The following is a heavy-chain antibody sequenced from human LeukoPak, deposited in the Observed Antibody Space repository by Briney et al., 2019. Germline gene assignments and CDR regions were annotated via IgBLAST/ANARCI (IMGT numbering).Heavy chain of an antibody. CDR3: ARVDPGRITMIVVVGVFDC. CDR2: IYYSGST. Sequence: SETLSLTCTVSGGSISSYYWSWIRQPPGKGLEWIGYIYYSGSTNYNPSLKSRVTISVDTSKNQFSLKLSSVTAADTAVYYCARVDPGRITMIVVVGVFDCWGQGTLVTVSS. CDR1: GGSISSYY. J-gene: IGHJ4*02. D-gene: IGHD3-22*01. V-gene: IGHV4-59*08.